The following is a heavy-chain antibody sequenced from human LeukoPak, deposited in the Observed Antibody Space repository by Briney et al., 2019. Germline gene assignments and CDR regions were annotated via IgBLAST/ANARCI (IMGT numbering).Heavy chain of an antibody. CDR3: TARVTADIYEATNS. D-gene: IGHD1-26*01. CDR1: GFPFRSYH. Sequence: GGSLTLLCTPSGFPFRSYHMIWLRQAPGKGLEWVASISSTSNHNYHADSVKGRFTISRDNDKNSLYLQMNSLRAAETALYSSTARVTADIYEATNSWGEGTMVTVSS. J-gene: IGHJ3*02. CDR2: ISSTSNHN. V-gene: IGHV3-21*06.